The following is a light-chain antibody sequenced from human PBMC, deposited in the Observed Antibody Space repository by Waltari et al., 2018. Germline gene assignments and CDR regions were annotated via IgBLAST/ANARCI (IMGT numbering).Light chain of an antibody. V-gene: IGLV2-14*03. CDR1: SSEVGGYNY. J-gene: IGLJ2*01. CDR3: SSYISSSTLEL. Sequence: QSALTQPASVSGSPGQSITISCTGTSSEVGGYNYVSWYQQHPGKAPKLMIYDVSNPPAGVSNRFAGAKSGNTASLTISGLQAEDEADYYCSSYISSSTLELFGGGTSLTVL. CDR2: DVS.